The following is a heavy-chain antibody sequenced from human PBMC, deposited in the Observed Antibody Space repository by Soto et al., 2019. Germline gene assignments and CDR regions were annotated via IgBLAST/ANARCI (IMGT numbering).Heavy chain of an antibody. CDR3: ANRIDGYYYFDY. J-gene: IGHJ4*01. CDR1: GFTFSSSA. Sequence: EVQLLESGGGLVQPGGSLRLSCAASGFTFSSSAMNWVRQAPGKGLEWVSAISGSGDSTYYADSVKGRFTIARDNSKSTLYLQMNSMTAGDTAVYYCANRIDGYYYFDYWGHGTLVTVAS. CDR2: ISGSGDST. V-gene: IGHV3-23*01. D-gene: IGHD1-26*01.